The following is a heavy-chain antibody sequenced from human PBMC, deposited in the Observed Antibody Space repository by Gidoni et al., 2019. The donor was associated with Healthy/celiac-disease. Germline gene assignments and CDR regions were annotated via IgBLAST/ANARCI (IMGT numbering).Heavy chain of an antibody. J-gene: IGHJ4*02. CDR3: ARHDRHIYYGSGSYYSY. CDR2: INHSGST. Sequence: QVQLQQWGAGLLKPSETLSLTCAVYGGSFSGYYWRWIRQPPGKGLEWIGEINHSGSTNYNPSLKSRVTISVDTSKNQFSLKLSSVTAADTAVYYCARHDRHIYYGSGSYYSYWGQGTLVTVSS. CDR1: GGSFSGYY. V-gene: IGHV4-34*01. D-gene: IGHD3-10*01.